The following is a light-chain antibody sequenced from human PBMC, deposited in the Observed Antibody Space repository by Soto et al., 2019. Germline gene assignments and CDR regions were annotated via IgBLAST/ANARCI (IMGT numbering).Light chain of an antibody. V-gene: IGLV2-14*01. Sequence: QSALTQPASVSGSPGQSITISCTGTSSDDGGYNYVSWYQQHPGKAPKLMIYDVSNRPSGVSNRFSGSKSGNTASLTISGLQAEDEADYYCSSYTSSSPVVFGGGTKVTVL. CDR1: SSDDGGYNY. J-gene: IGLJ2*01. CDR3: SSYTSSSPVV. CDR2: DVS.